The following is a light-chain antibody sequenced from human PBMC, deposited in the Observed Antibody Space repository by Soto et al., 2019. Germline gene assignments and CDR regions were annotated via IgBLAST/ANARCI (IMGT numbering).Light chain of an antibody. V-gene: IGKV1-13*02. CDR3: QQFNVYPIT. CDR1: QDIRGA. J-gene: IGKJ5*01. CDR2: DVS. Sequence: ALQLTQSPSSLSASVGDRVTITCRASQDIRGALAWYQQKPGKAPKLLIYDVSSLESGVPSRFSGSGSGTDFTFTISSLQPEYFATYYCQQFNVYPITFGQGTRLEIK.